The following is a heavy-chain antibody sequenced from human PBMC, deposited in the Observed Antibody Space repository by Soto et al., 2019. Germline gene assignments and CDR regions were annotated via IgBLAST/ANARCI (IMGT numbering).Heavy chain of an antibody. V-gene: IGHV3-53*01. CDR1: GFTVSSNY. D-gene: IGHD3-22*01. CDR2: IYSGGST. Sequence: GGSLRLSCAASGFTVSSNYMSWVRQAPGKGLEWVSVIYSGGSTYYADSVKGRFTISRDNSKNTLYLQMNSLRAEDTAVYYCARDGGSGYGYYHYGTDVWGQGNTVTVSS. CDR3: ARDGGSGYGYYHYGTDV. J-gene: IGHJ6*02.